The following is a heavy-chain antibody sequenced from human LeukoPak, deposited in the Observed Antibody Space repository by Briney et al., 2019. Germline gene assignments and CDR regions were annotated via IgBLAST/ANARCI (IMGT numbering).Heavy chain of an antibody. CDR2: IHHSGST. V-gene: IGHV4-39*07. CDR1: AGSVNSGSYY. CDR3: ARLSSSWYPGMDV. D-gene: IGHD6-13*01. J-gene: IGHJ6*02. Sequence: SDTLSLTCTVSAGSVNSGSYYWGWIRQPPGKGLEWIGSIHHSGSTYYNPSLKSRVTISVDRSKNQFSLKLSSVTAADTAVYYCARLSSSWYPGMDVWGQGTTVTVSS.